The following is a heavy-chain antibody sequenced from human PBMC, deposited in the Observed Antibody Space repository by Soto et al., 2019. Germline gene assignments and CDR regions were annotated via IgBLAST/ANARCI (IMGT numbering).Heavy chain of an antibody. V-gene: IGHV4-39*01. CDR1: GGSISSGGYY. J-gene: IGHJ5*02. CDR3: ARRRAAMGSRGWFDP. D-gene: IGHD5-18*01. Sequence: PSETLSLTCTVSGGSISSGGYYWTWIRQHPGKGLEWIGCIYYTGSTYYNPSLKSRLTISVDTSKNQFSLKLSSVTAADTAVYYCARRRAAMGSRGWFDPWGQGTLVTVSS. CDR2: IYYTGST.